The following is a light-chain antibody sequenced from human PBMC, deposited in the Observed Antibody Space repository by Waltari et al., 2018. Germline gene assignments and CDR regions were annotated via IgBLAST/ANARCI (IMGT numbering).Light chain of an antibody. V-gene: IGKV1-5*03. CDR3: QQYNSGTLT. Sequence: DIQLTQSPSTLSASVGDRVTITCRASQSLNNWLAWYQQIPGKPPKSLIFKASNLASGVPSRFSGSGSGTEFTLTISSLQPDDFATYYCQQYNSGTLTFGGGTKVEIK. CDR2: KAS. J-gene: IGKJ4*01. CDR1: QSLNNW.